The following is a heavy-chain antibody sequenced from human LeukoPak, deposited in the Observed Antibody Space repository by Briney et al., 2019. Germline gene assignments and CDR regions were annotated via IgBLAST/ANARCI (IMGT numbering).Heavy chain of an antibody. CDR2: ISSSSSYI. CDR1: GFTFSSYS. Sequence: GGSLRLSCAASGFTFSSYSMNWVRQAPGKGLEWVSYISSSSSYIYYADSVKGRFTISRDNAKNSLYLQMNSLRAEDTAVYYCARVFAGYHPAPFDYWGQGTLVTVSS. J-gene: IGHJ4*02. V-gene: IGHV3-21*05. D-gene: IGHD5-18*01. CDR3: ARVFAGYHPAPFDY.